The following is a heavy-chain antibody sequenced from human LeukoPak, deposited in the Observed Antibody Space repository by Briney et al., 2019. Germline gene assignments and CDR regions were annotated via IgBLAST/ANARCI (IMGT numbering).Heavy chain of an antibody. V-gene: IGHV3-43*02. J-gene: IGHJ4*02. D-gene: IGHD1-26*01. Sequence: GGSLRLSCGASGFTFDDYAMHWVRQGPGKSLEWVSLINENGDIAYYGDSVRGRFTVSRDNAKNSLYLQMNSLTTEDTALYYCAKARWEPNFDYWGQGTLVTVSS. CDR2: INENGDIA. CDR3: AKARWEPNFDY. CDR1: GFTFDDYA.